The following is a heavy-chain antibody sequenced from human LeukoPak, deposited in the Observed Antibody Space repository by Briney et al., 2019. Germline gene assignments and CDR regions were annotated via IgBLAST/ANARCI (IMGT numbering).Heavy chain of an antibody. CDR1: GITLRNYA. CDR2: ISGSGEST. D-gene: IGHD2-2*01. CDR3: AKDRDCSSTGCYHYDN. V-gene: IGHV3-23*01. Sequence: GGSLRLSCAASGITLRNYAMTWVRQAPGKGLQWVSVISGSGESTYYADSVRGRFTISRDNSKNMLYLHMNSLRAEDTAVYYCAKDRDCSSTGCYHYDNWGQGTLVIVSS. J-gene: IGHJ4*02.